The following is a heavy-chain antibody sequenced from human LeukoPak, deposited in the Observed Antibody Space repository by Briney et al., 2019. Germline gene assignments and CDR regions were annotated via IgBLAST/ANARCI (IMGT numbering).Heavy chain of an antibody. J-gene: IGHJ4*02. CDR1: GFTFSSHW. CDR3: ARWGYSSGWHWFDY. D-gene: IGHD6-19*01. V-gene: IGHV3-7*05. Sequence: GGSLRLSCEASGFTFSSHWMSWVRQAPGKGLEWVANIKQDGSEKYYVDSVKGRSTISRDNAKNSLYLQMDSLRGEDTALYYCARWGYSSGWHWFDYWGQGTLVTVSS. CDR2: IKQDGSEK.